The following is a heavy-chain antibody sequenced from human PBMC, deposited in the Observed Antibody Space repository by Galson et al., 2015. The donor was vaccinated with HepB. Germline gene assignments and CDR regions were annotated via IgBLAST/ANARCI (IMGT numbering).Heavy chain of an antibody. CDR2: TYYRSQWHT. D-gene: IGHD5-24*01. CDR1: GDSVSSHNGA. J-gene: IGHJ4*02. Sequence: CAISGDSVSSHNGAWNWIRQSPSRGLEWLGRTYYRSQWHTDYAPSVKSRIIIYPDTSRNQFSLHLNSVTSEDTAVYYCAGDLGSDGGFDYWGQGSLITVSS. V-gene: IGHV6-1*01. CDR3: AGDLGSDGGFDY.